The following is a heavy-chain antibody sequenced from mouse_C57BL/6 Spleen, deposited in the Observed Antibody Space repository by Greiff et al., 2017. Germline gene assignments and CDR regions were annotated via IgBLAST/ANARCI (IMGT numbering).Heavy chain of an antibody. CDR1: GYTFTEYT. D-gene: IGHD2-2*01. CDR2: FYPGSGSI. CDR3: ARHEVYYGYDEGGYFDY. J-gene: IGHJ2*01. V-gene: IGHV1-62-2*01. Sequence: LVESGAELVKPGASVKLSCKASGYTFTEYTIHWVKQRSGQGLEWIGWFYPGSGSIKYNEKFKDKATLTADKSSSTVYMELSRLTSEDSAVYFCARHEVYYGYDEGGYFDYWGQGTTLTVSS.